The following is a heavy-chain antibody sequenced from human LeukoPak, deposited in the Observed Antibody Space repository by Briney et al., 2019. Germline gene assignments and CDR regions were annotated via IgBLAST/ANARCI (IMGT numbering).Heavy chain of an antibody. CDR3: AKVSKAAIYYYGMDV. CDR2: ISGSGGST. D-gene: IGHD6-25*01. J-gene: IGHJ6*02. V-gene: IGHV3-23*01. Sequence: GGSLRLSCAASGFTFSSYAMSWVRQAPGKGLEWVSAISGSGGSTYYADSVKGRFTISRDNSRNTLYLQMNSLRAEDTAVYYCAKVSKAAIYYYGMDVWGQGTTVTVSS. CDR1: GFTFSSYA.